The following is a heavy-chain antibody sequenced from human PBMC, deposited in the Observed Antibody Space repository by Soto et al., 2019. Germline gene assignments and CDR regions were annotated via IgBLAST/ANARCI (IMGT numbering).Heavy chain of an antibody. D-gene: IGHD5-18*01. CDR2: ISGSGGST. CDR3: AKSQLWLKGGYYYYYYMDF. Sequence: PGGSLRLSCAASGFTFSSYAMSWVRQAPGKGLEWVSAISGSGGSTYYADSVKGRFTISRDNSKNTLYLQMNSLRAEDTAVYYCAKSQLWLKGGYYYYYYMDFWGKGNTVTVSS. CDR1: GFTFSSYA. V-gene: IGHV3-23*01. J-gene: IGHJ6*03.